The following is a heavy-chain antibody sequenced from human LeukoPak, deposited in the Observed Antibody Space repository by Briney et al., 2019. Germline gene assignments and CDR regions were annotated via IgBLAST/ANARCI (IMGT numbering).Heavy chain of an antibody. CDR3: AREYSSSCGPFDY. V-gene: IGHV4-34*01. CDR1: GGSFSGCY. Sequence: SETLSLTCAVYGGSFSGCYWSWIRQPPGKGLEWIGEINHSGSTNYNPSLKSRVTISVDTSKNQFSLKLSSVTAADTAVYYCAREYSSSCGPFDYWGQGTLVTVSS. J-gene: IGHJ4*02. D-gene: IGHD6-13*01. CDR2: INHSGST.